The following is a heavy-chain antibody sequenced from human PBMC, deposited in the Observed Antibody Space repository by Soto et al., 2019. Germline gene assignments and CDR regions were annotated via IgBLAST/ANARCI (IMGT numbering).Heavy chain of an antibody. V-gene: IGHV3-30*18. Sequence: LRLSCAASAFTFSGYGMRWDRQASGKGLAGVAVISYDGSNKYYVDSVKGRFTISRDNSKNTLYLQMNSLRAEDTDVYYCAKEKIQLWGYYYGMDVWGQGTTVTVSS. CDR3: AKEKIQLWGYYYGMDV. J-gene: IGHJ6*02. D-gene: IGHD5-18*01. CDR2: ISYDGSNK. CDR1: AFTFSGYG.